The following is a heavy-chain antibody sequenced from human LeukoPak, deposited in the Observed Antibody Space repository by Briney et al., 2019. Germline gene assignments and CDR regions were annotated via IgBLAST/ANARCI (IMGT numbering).Heavy chain of an antibody. CDR2: IKSDGSST. CDR1: GFTFSSYW. D-gene: IGHD1-26*01. J-gene: IGHJ4*02. V-gene: IGHV3-74*01. Sequence: PGGSLRLSCAASGFTFSSYWMHWVRQAPRKGLVWVSRIKSDGSSTNYADSVKGRFTISRDNAKNTLYLQINSLRAEDTAVYYCAKDRVGAMLYFDSWGQGTLVTVSS. CDR3: AKDRVGAMLYFDS.